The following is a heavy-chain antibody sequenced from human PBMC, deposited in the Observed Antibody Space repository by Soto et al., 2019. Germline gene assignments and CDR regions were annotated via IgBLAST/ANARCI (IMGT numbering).Heavy chain of an antibody. V-gene: IGHV3-9*01. D-gene: IGHD2-15*01. CDR2: INWNSGIT. Sequence: LRLSCVAFGFNFEDYAMHWIRQAPGKGLEWVSGINWNSGITGYADSVKGRFTISRDNANNSLHLEMSSLKTEDTALYYCARGRGALTVVSNWFDPWGQGTLVTVSS. J-gene: IGHJ5*02. CDR1: GFNFEDYA. CDR3: ARGRGALTVVSNWFDP.